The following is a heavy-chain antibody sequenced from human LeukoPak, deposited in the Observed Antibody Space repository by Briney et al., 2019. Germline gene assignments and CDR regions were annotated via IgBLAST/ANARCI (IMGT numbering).Heavy chain of an antibody. Sequence: GGSLRLSCTASGFTFGDYAMNWFRQAPGKGLEWVGFVRNQAYGGTTEYAASVKGRFTISRDDSKSIAYLQMNSLKSEDTAVYYCTRDRTGTGTTGDAFDIWGQGTMLIVSS. V-gene: IGHV3-49*03. CDR3: TRDRTGTGTTGDAFDI. CDR2: VRNQAYGGTT. J-gene: IGHJ3*02. D-gene: IGHD1-1*01. CDR1: GFTFGDYA.